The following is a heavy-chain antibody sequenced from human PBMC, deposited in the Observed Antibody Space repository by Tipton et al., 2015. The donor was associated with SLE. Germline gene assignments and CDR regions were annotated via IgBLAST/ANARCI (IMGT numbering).Heavy chain of an antibody. J-gene: IGHJ4*02. CDR1: GGSFSGYY. V-gene: IGHV4-34*01. D-gene: IGHD6-13*01. CDR2: INHSGST. Sequence: TLSLTCAVYGGSFSGYYWSWIRQPTGKGLEWIGEINHSGSTDYNPSLKSRVTISLDTSKNQFSLKLSSVTAADTAVYYCARGGQQLYYFDYWGQGTLVTVSS. CDR3: ARGGQQLYYFDY.